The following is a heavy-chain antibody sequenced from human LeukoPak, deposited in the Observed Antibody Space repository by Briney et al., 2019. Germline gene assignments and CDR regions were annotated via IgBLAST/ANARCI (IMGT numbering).Heavy chain of an antibody. CDR1: GGSISSGGYY. D-gene: IGHD3-3*01. CDR3: ARPQRRFLDDDAFDI. CDR2: IYRSGST. Sequence: SETLSLTCTVSGGSISSGGYYWSWIRQPSGKGLEWIGNIYRSGSTYYNPSLKSRVTISLDRSKNQFSLKLSSVTAADTAVYYCARPQRRFLDDDAFDIWGQGTMVTVSS. J-gene: IGHJ3*02. V-gene: IGHV4-30-2*01.